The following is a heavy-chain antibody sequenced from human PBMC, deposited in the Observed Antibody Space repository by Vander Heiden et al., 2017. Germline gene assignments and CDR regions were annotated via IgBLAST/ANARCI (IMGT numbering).Heavy chain of an antibody. CDR3: AKDFVPANGIYDAFDI. V-gene: IGHV3-23*01. Sequence: QLLQSGGGLVQPGGSLRLACAASGFPFRNFAMNWVRQAPGKGLEWVSHISGPGTTTFYVDSVKGRFTASRDNSKSTLFLQIDSLRAEDTAEYYCAKDFVPANGIYDAFDIWGQGTTVTVSS. CDR1: GFPFRNFA. CDR2: ISGPGTTT. D-gene: IGHD5-12*01. J-gene: IGHJ3*02.